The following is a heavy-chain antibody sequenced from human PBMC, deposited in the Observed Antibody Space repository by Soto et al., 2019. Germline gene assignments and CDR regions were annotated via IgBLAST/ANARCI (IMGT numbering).Heavy chain of an antibody. V-gene: IGHV3-23*01. CDR3: AKLQLEIPDGWFDP. J-gene: IGHJ5*02. CDR2: ISGSGGST. CDR1: GLTFSSYA. D-gene: IGHD1-1*01. Sequence: EVQLLESGGGLVQPGGSLRLSCAASGLTFSSYAMSWVRQAPGKGLEWVSAISGSGGSTYYAESVKGRLTISSDDSKNTLYLQMNSLRAEDTAVYYCAKLQLEIPDGWFDPWGQGTLVTVSS.